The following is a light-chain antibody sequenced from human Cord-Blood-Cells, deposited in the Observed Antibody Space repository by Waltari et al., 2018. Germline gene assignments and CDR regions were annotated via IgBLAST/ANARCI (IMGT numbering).Light chain of an antibody. J-gene: IGLJ3*02. CDR2: DAS. V-gene: IGLV2-14*01. CDR3: SSYTSSSTLV. CDR1: SSDVGGYHY. Sequence: QSALTQPASVSGSPGQSITISCTGTSSDVGGYHYVSWYQQHPGKAPKLMIYDASNRPSVVSNRFSGSKSGNTASLTISGLQAEDEADYYCSSYTSSSTLVFGGGTKLTVL.